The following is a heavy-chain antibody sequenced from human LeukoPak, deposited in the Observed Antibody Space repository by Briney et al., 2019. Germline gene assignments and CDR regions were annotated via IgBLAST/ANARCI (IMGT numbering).Heavy chain of an antibody. D-gene: IGHD2-15*01. CDR3: AKVDKGYCSGGSCYGVFDI. V-gene: IGHV3-33*06. CDR1: GFNFNTSG. CDR2: ILHDGSSK. J-gene: IGHJ3*02. Sequence: GGSLRLSCAASGFNFNTSGMHWVRQAPGKGLEWVAVILHDGSSKNYADSVKGRFTISRDNSKNTLYLQMNSLRAEDTAVYYCAKVDKGYCSGGSCYGVFDIWGQGTMVTVSS.